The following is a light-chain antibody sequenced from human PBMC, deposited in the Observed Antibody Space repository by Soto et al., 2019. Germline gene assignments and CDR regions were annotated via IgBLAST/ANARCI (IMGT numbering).Light chain of an antibody. V-gene: IGKV1-5*01. J-gene: IGKJ5*01. CDR3: QQYNSYSYT. Sequence: DIQMTQYTSTLSASVGDRVTITCRASQSISRWLAWYRQKPGKAPKALIYDASTLRSGVPSRFSGSGSGTEFTLTISSLQFDDSATYYCQQYNSYSYTFGQGTRLEIK. CDR2: DAS. CDR1: QSISRW.